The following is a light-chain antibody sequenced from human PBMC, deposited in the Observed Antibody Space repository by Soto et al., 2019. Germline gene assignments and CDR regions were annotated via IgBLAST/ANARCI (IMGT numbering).Light chain of an antibody. CDR1: SGDIGSYTY. CDR3: SSYTTNSPPVV. Sequence: QSALTQPASVSGSPGQSITISCTGTSGDIGSYTYFSWYQQYPGKAPKLLISEVTNRPSGVSNRFSGSKSGNTASLTISGLQAEDEAHYYCSSYTTNSPPVVFGGGTKLTVL. J-gene: IGLJ2*01. V-gene: IGLV2-14*01. CDR2: EVT.